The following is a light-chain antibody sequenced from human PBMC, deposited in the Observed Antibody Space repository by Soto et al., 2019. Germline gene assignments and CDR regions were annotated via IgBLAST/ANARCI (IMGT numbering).Light chain of an antibody. Sequence: DIQMTQSPSSLSASVGDRVTITCQASQDISNYLNWYQQKPGKAPKLLIYDASNLETGVPSRFSGSGSGTDFTFTISSLQPEDIATYYCQQYDNPLFTFGPGTKGD. J-gene: IGKJ3*01. CDR2: DAS. V-gene: IGKV1-33*01. CDR3: QQYDNPLFT. CDR1: QDISNY.